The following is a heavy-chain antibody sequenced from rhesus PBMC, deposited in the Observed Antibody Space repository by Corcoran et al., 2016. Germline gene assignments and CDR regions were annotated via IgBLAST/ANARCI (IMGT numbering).Heavy chain of an antibody. Sequence: QVQLQQWGEGLVKPSETLSLTCAVYGGSISSNYWSWIRQPPGKGLAWIGRIRSGGTTNYNPSLTSRVTSSIATSKNQFSRWLSSVTAADTAVYYCARVGEDDYGYYGNLDYWGQGVLVTVSS. CDR1: GGSISSNY. CDR3: ARVGEDDYGYYGNLDY. J-gene: IGHJ4*01. V-gene: IGHV4-160*01. CDR2: IRSGGTT. D-gene: IGHD3-9*01.